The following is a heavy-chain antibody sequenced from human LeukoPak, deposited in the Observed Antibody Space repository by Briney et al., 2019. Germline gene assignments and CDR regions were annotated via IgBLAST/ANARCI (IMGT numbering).Heavy chain of an antibody. J-gene: IGHJ5*02. CDR1: GFTFSSYA. Sequence: GGSLRLSCAASGFTFSSYAMHWVRQAPGKGLEWVAVISYDGSNKYYADSVKGRFTISRDNSKNTLYLQMNSLRAEDTAVYYCAKDNLNPYYDFWSRPEIGWFXPWGQGTLVXXXS. CDR2: ISYDGSNK. V-gene: IGHV3-30-3*01. D-gene: IGHD3-3*01. CDR3: AKDNLNPYYDFWSRPEIGWFXP.